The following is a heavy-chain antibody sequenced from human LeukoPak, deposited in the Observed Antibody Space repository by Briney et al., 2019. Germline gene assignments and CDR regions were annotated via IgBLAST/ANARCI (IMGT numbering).Heavy chain of an antibody. CDR2: ISSNGGST. Sequence: GGSLRLSCAASGFTFSSYAMHWVRQAPGRGLEYVSAISSNGGSTYYANSVKGRFTISRDNSKNTLYLQMGSLRAEDMAVYYCARVSTAAELDYWGQGTLVTVSS. CDR3: ARVSTAAELDY. CDR1: GFTFSSYA. J-gene: IGHJ4*02. D-gene: IGHD6-13*01. V-gene: IGHV3-64*01.